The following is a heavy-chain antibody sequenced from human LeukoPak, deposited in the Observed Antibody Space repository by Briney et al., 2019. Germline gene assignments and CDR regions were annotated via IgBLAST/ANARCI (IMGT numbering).Heavy chain of an antibody. D-gene: IGHD2-15*01. Sequence: GESLKISCKGSGYSFTSYWIGWVRQMPGKGLEWMGIIYPGDSDTRYSPSFQGQVTISADKSISTAYLQWSSLKAPDTAMYFCARGYCSGGSCYPGVDHWGQGTLITVSS. CDR2: IYPGDSDT. CDR3: ARGYCSGGSCYPGVDH. CDR1: GYSFTSYW. J-gene: IGHJ4*02. V-gene: IGHV5-51*01.